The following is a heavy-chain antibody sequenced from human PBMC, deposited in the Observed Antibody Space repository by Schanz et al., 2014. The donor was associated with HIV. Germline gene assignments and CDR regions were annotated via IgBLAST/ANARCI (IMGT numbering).Heavy chain of an antibody. CDR3: ARRSTPGGYYGMDV. V-gene: IGHV3-48*01. CDR1: GFTFSSYS. J-gene: IGHJ6*02. D-gene: IGHD2-15*01. Sequence: EVQLVESGGGLVRPGGSLRLSCAASGFTFSSYSMNWVRQAPGKGLEWVSYISSSGSTIYYADSVKGRFTISRDNSKNTLYLQMNSLRAEDTAVYYCARRSTPGGYYGMDVWGQGTTVTVSS. CDR2: ISSSGSTI.